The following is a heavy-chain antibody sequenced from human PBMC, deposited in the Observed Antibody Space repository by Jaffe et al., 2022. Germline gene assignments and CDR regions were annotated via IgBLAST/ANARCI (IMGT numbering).Heavy chain of an antibody. Sequence: QLQLQESGPGLVKPSETLSLTCTVSGGSISSSTSYWGWIRQPPGKGLEWIGNIYYNGGTYYNPSLRSRVIISVDTSKNQLSLKLSSVTAADTAFYYCARLGGTVAGTVLAFDIWGQGTMVTVSS. CDR2: IYYNGGT. CDR3: ARLGGTVAGTVLAFDI. J-gene: IGHJ3*02. CDR1: GGSISSSTSY. V-gene: IGHV4-39*01. D-gene: IGHD6-19*01.